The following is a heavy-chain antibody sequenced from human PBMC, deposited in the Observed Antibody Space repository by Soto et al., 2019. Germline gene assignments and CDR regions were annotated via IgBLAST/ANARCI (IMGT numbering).Heavy chain of an antibody. CDR3: ATEGDYSDSWWDFDN. D-gene: IGHD6-13*01. Sequence: EVQLLESGGGLVQPGGSLRLSCAASGFTFSNYAMSWVRQAPGKGLERVSGIRGNGDRTHNADSVRGRVTISRDNSKNTLYLQMNSLRAADTSVYYCATEGDYSDSWWDFDNWGQGILVTVSS. V-gene: IGHV3-23*01. CDR2: IRGNGDRT. J-gene: IGHJ4*02. CDR1: GFTFSNYA.